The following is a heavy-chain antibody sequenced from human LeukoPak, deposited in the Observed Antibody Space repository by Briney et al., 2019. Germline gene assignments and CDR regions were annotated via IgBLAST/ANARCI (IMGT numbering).Heavy chain of an antibody. J-gene: IGHJ6*02. CDR2: INAGNGNT. CDR1: GYTFTSYA. CDR3: ARVRYFDYSYGMDV. Sequence: ASVKVSCTASGYTFTSYAMHWVRQAPGQRLEWMGWINAGNGNTKYSQKFQGRVTITRDTSASTAYMELSSLRSEDTAVYYCARVRYFDYSYGMDVWAKGPRSPSP. D-gene: IGHD3-9*01. V-gene: IGHV1-3*01.